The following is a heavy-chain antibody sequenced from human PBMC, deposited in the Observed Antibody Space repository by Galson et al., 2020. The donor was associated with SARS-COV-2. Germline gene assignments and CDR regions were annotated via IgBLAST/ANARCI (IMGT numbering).Heavy chain of an antibody. V-gene: IGHV4-61*02. CDR3: AREVHSSGYYYYYCMDV. CDR2: IYTSGST. CDR1: GGSISSGSNY. D-gene: IGHD6-19*01. Sequence: SETLSLTCTVSGGSISSGSNYWSWIRQPAGKGLEWIGRIYTSGSTNYNPSLKSRVTISVDTSKNQFSLMLSSVTAADTAVYYCAREVHSSGYYYYYCMDVWGQGTTVTVSS. J-gene: IGHJ6*02.